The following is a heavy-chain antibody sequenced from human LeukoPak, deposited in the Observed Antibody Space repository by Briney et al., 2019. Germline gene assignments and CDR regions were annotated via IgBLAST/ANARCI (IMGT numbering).Heavy chain of an antibody. CDR2: INWNGDST. D-gene: IGHD2-2*02. CDR3: ARCSRSSTDCYSEFDI. Sequence: GGSLRLSCAASGFTFDDYGMSWVRQGPGKGLEWASDINWNGDSTGYADSVRGRFTISRDNAKNSLYLQMNSLRAEDTALYYCARCSRSSTDCYSEFDIWGQGTMVTVSS. CDR1: GFTFDDYG. V-gene: IGHV3-20*04. J-gene: IGHJ3*02.